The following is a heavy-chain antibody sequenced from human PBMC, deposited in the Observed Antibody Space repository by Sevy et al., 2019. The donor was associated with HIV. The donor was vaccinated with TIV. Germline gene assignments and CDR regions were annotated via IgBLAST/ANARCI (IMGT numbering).Heavy chain of an antibody. Sequence: GESLKISCAASGIPFHTFWMQWVRQAPGKGREWVANIRQDGNEIYYADTLKGRFTISRDNAMQSLYLEMNNLRVEDSGIYYCARRYFDVWGQGTLVTVSS. CDR2: IRQDGNEI. J-gene: IGHJ4*02. CDR3: ARRYFDV. V-gene: IGHV3-7*01. CDR1: GIPFHTFW.